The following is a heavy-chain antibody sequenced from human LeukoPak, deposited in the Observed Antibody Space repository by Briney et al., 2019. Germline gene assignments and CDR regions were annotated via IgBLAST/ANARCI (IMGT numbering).Heavy chain of an antibody. J-gene: IGHJ4*02. CDR3: AKEVVVVPAAKWAFEY. D-gene: IGHD2-2*01. CDR1: GFTFRTNG. CDR2: ISYDASNK. V-gene: IGHV3-30*18. Sequence: GGPLRLSCAPTGFTFRTNGMHRVRPAPGKRWVWVEVISYDASNKYYADSVKGRFTISRDNSKNTLYLQKNSLRAEDTAVYYCAKEVVVVPAAKWAFEYWGQGTLVTLSS.